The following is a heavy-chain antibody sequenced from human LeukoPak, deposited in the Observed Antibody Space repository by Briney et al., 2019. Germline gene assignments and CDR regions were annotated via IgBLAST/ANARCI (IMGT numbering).Heavy chain of an antibody. Sequence: GGSPRLSCVVSGITFSSYAMNWVRQAPGKGLEWVSGISPSGDSTFYADSVKGRFTISRDNSKNTLYFQLHSLRAEDTALYYCAKDRILANFAGGFDYWGQGTPVTVSS. CDR3: AKDRILANFAGGFDY. CDR2: ISPSGDST. J-gene: IGHJ4*02. V-gene: IGHV3-23*01. D-gene: IGHD1-26*01. CDR1: GITFSSYA.